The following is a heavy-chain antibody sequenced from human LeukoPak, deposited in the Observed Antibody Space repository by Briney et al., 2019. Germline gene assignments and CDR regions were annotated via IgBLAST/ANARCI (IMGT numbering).Heavy chain of an antibody. J-gene: IGHJ4*02. Sequence: ASVKVSCKASGYTFTGYYMHWLRQAPGQGLEWMGWINPNSGGTNYAQKFQGRVTMTRDTSISTAYMELSRLRSDDTAVYYCASFWGSYRYYFDYWGQGTLVTVSS. CDR2: INPNSGGT. CDR3: ASFWGSYRYYFDY. D-gene: IGHD3-16*02. CDR1: GYTFTGYY. V-gene: IGHV1-2*02.